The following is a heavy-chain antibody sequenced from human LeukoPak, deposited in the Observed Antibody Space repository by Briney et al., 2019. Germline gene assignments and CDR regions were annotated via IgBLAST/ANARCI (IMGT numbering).Heavy chain of an antibody. CDR3: ERGGPYSSGWYGGLGY. V-gene: IGHV3-48*04. CDR1: GFTFSSYS. J-gene: IGHJ4*02. CDR2: ISSSSSTI. D-gene: IGHD6-19*01. Sequence: GGSLRLSCAASGFTFSSYSMNWVRQAPGKGLEWVSYISSSSSTIYYADSVKGRFTISRDNTKNSLYLQMNSLRAEDTAVYYCERGGPYSSGWYGGLGYWGQGTLVTVSS.